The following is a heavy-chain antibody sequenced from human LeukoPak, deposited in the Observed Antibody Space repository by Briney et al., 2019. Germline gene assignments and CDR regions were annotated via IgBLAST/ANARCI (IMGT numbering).Heavy chain of an antibody. Sequence: GASVKVSCKASGYTFTSYGISWVRQAPGQGLEWMGWISAYNGNTNYAQKLQGRVTMTTDTSTSTAYMELRSLKSDDTAVYYCAREGYYDSSGYCDYWGQGTLVTVSS. J-gene: IGHJ4*02. V-gene: IGHV1-18*01. CDR3: AREGYYDSSGYCDY. D-gene: IGHD3-22*01. CDR1: GYTFTSYG. CDR2: ISAYNGNT.